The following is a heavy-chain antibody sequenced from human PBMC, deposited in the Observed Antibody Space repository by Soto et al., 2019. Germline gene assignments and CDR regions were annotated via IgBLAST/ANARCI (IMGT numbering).Heavy chain of an antibody. CDR1: GFTFSSYA. CDR2: ISGSGGST. CDR3: AKAASVYSSGWFHFDY. J-gene: IGHJ4*02. V-gene: IGHV3-23*01. D-gene: IGHD6-19*01. Sequence: LRLSCAASGFTFSSYAMSWVRQAPGKGLEWVSAISGSGGSTYYADSVKGRFTISRDNSKNTLYLQMNSLRAEDTAVYYCAKAASVYSSGWFHFDYWGQGTLVTVSS.